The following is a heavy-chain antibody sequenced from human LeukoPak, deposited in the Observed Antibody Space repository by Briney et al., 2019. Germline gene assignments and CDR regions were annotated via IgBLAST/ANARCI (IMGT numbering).Heavy chain of an antibody. D-gene: IGHD3-10*01. Sequence: AGGSLRLSCAASGFTFSSSWMHWVRQAPGKGLVWVSRINSDGSSTNYADSVKGRFTISRDNAKNTLYLQMDSLRAEDTAVYYCADIWFGELAFGYWGQGTLVTVSS. CDR3: ADIWFGELAFGY. CDR2: INSDGSST. V-gene: IGHV3-74*01. CDR1: GFTFSSSW. J-gene: IGHJ4*02.